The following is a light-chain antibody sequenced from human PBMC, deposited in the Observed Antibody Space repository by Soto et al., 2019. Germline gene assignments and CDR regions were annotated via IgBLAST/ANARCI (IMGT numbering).Light chain of an antibody. CDR2: AAS. Sequence: DIPLTQSPSFLSASVGDRVTITCQASQGISSYLAWYQQKPGKAPKLLIYAASTLQSGVPSRFSGSGSGTEFTLTISSLQPEDFATYYCQQLNSYPTWTFGQGTKVEIK. CDR3: QQLNSYPTWT. CDR1: QGISSY. V-gene: IGKV1-9*01. J-gene: IGKJ1*01.